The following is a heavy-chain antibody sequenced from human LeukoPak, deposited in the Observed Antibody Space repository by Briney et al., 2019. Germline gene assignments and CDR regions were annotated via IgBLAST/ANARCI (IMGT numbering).Heavy chain of an antibody. CDR2: ISAYNGNT. Sequence: ASVKVSCKASGYSFVGYGISWVRQAPRQGLEWMGWISAYNGNTNYAQKLQGRVTMTTDTSTSTAYMELSSLRSEDTAVYYCARARMEQWLDYYYGMDVWGQGTTVTVSS. CDR3: ARARMEQWLDYYYGMDV. J-gene: IGHJ6*02. CDR1: GYSFVGYG. D-gene: IGHD6-19*01. V-gene: IGHV1-18*01.